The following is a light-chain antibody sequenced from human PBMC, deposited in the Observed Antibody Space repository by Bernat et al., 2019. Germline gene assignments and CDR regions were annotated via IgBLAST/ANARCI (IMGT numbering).Light chain of an antibody. CDR1: QSVSSTY. Sequence: EIVLTQSPGTLSLSPGERATLSCRASQSVSSTYLAWYQQKPGQAPRLLIYAASSRATGVTDRFSGSGSGTDFTLTISRLEADDFAVYYCLQYGYLPRTFGQGTKVEIK. V-gene: IGKV3-20*01. CDR2: AAS. CDR3: LQYGYLPRT. J-gene: IGKJ1*01.